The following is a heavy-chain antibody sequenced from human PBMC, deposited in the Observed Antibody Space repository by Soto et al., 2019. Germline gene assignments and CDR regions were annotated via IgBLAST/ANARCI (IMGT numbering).Heavy chain of an antibody. V-gene: IGHV4-39*01. Sequence: SETLSLTCTVSGGSISGSSDYSGWIRQPPGKWLEWIGNIYYNGNTYYNPSLKSRVTISVDTSKNQFSLKLSSVTAADTAIYYCARPWMTTGLDNFDIWGQGTMVTVSS. J-gene: IGHJ3*02. CDR2: IYYNGNT. D-gene: IGHD1-1*01. CDR3: ARPWMTTGLDNFDI. CDR1: GGSISGSSDY.